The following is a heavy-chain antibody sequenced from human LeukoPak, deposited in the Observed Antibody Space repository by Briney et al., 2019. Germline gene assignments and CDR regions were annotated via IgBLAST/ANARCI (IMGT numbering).Heavy chain of an antibody. CDR2: ISESGTT. CDR1: GGSISSSSHY. Sequence: PSETLSLTCTVSGGSISSSSHYWAWNRQPPGKGLEWLATISESGTTYYNPSLKSRVTISVDTSKNQFSLKLGSVTAADTAVFYCARYSGSYFDYWGQGTLVTVSS. J-gene: IGHJ4*02. V-gene: IGHV4-39*01. CDR3: ARYSGSYFDY. D-gene: IGHD3-10*01.